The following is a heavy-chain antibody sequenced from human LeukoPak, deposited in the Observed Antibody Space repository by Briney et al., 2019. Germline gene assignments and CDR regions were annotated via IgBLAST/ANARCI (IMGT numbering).Heavy chain of an antibody. CDR2: INPNSGGT. D-gene: IGHD1-7*01. CDR3: ARGSSITGTISYYYYMDV. CDR1: GYTFTAYY. V-gene: IGHV1-2*02. Sequence: GASVKVSCKASGYTFTAYYMHGGRQAPGQGLEWMGGINPNSGGTNNAQKSRGRVTMTRDTSISTAYIELSRLRSDDTAVYYCARGSSITGTISYYYYMDVWGKGTTVTVSS. J-gene: IGHJ6*03.